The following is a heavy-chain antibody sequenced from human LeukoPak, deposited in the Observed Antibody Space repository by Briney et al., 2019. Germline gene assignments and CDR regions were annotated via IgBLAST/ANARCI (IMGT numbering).Heavy chain of an antibody. J-gene: IGHJ4*02. CDR2: IYPDDSDT. Sequence: GESLKISCKGSGYRFNAYWIAWVRQMPGKGLEWMGIIYPDDSDTRYSPSFQGQVTISADKSISTAYLQWSSLKASDTAMYYCATLVGYGSFFDYWGQGTLVTVSS. CDR1: GYRFNAYW. D-gene: IGHD3-10*01. V-gene: IGHV5-51*01. CDR3: ATLVGYGSFFDY.